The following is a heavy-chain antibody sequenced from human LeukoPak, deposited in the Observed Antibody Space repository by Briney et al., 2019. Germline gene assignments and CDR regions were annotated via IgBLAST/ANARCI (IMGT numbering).Heavy chain of an antibody. CDR1: AFTFSSYA. D-gene: IGHD6-19*01. Sequence: AGGSLRLSCAASAFTFSSYAMSWVRQPPGKGLEWVSTISRSGGTLDYGDSVTGRFTISRDNSKNTLYLQLNSLRAEDTAVYYCARQQLLAIDSWGQGTLVTVSS. V-gene: IGHV3-23*01. CDR3: ARQQLLAIDS. J-gene: IGHJ4*02. CDR2: ISRSGGTL.